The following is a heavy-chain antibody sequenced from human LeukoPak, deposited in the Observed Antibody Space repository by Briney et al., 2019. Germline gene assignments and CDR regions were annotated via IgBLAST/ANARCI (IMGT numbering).Heavy chain of an antibody. D-gene: IGHD3-10*01. Sequence: GGALRLSCAASGFTFSSYSMNWVRQAPGKGLDWVSSISSSSRYIYYAYSVKGRLTISRDNARNALYLRMNSLRAEYTAGYDCARYGYYGSGSGDFEYWGQGTLVPVSS. J-gene: IGHJ4*02. CDR3: ARYGYYGSGSGDFEY. CDR2: ISSSSRYI. CDR1: GFTFSSYS. V-gene: IGHV3-21*01.